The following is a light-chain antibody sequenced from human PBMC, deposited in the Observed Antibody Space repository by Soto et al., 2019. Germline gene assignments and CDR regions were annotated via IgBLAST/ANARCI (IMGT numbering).Light chain of an antibody. Sequence: EIVLTQSPGTLSLSPGERATLSCRARQSVSSSYLAWYQQKPGQAPRLLIYGASSRATGIPQRFSGSGSGTDFTLTISRLEPEYFAVYYCQQYGSSPLITFGQGTRLEIK. V-gene: IGKV3-20*01. CDR1: QSVSSSY. CDR2: GAS. J-gene: IGKJ5*01. CDR3: QQYGSSPLIT.